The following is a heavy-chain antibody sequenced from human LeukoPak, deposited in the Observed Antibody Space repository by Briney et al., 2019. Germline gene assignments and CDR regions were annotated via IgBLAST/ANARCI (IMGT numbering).Heavy chain of an antibody. V-gene: IGHV4-59*08. CDR1: GGSISDYY. Sequence: PSETLSLTCTVSGGSISDYYWSWIRQPPGKGLEWIGYIYYSGSTNYNPSLKSRVTISVDTSKNQFSLKLGSVTAADTAVYYCARQRVAAAGTLDYWGQGTLVIVSS. J-gene: IGHJ4*02. D-gene: IGHD6-13*01. CDR3: ARQRVAAAGTLDY. CDR2: IYYSGST.